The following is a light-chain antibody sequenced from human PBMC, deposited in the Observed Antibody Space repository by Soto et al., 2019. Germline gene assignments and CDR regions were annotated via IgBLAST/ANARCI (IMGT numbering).Light chain of an antibody. CDR2: GAS. J-gene: IGKJ1*01. Sequence: IVMTQPLAPLSVSPGERATPCFRASQSVSSNLAWYQQKPGQAPRLLIYGASTRATGIPARFSGSGSGTEFTLTISSLQPDDFATYYCQQYNSYSWTFGQGTKVDIK. V-gene: IGKV3-15*01. CDR3: QQYNSYSWT. CDR1: QSVSSN.